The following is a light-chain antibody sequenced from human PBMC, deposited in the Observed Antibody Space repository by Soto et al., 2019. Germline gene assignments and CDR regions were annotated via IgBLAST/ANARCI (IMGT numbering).Light chain of an antibody. CDR1: QNTWNS. J-gene: IGKJ4*01. CDR3: QRYNGYPPT. CDR2: DAS. V-gene: IGKV1-5*03. Sequence: DIQLTQSPSTLSASVGDRVTLTCRASQNTWNSLAWYQQKPGKAPKLLIYDASTLEGWVPSRYSGSGSGTEFTRTVSSLQPDDFATYYCQRYNGYPPTVGGGTKVEIK.